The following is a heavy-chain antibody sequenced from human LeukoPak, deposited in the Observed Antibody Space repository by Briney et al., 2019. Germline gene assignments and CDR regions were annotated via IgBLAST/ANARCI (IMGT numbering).Heavy chain of an antibody. V-gene: IGHV3-23*01. J-gene: IGHJ4*02. Sequence: GGSLRLSCAASGFTFSDYVMGWVRQAPGKGLEWVSGISDSGGSTYYADSVKGRFTISRDNSKNTLYLQMNSLRAEDTAMYYCARQPLVGATGTGGDYWGQGTLVTVSS. CDR3: ARQPLVGATGTGGDY. D-gene: IGHD1-26*01. CDR1: GFTFSDYV. CDR2: ISDSGGST.